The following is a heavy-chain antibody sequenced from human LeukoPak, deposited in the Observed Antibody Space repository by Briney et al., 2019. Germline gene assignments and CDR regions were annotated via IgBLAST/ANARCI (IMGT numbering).Heavy chain of an antibody. CDR1: GGSISSYY. Sequence: SETLSLTCTVPGGSISSYYWSWIRQPPGKGLEWIGYIYYGGSTNYNPSLKSRVTISVDTSKNQFSLKLSSVTAADTAVYYCARVTENYDFWSGSLRGSYYYMDVWGKGTTVTVSS. CDR2: IYYGGST. V-gene: IGHV4-59*01. CDR3: ARVTENYDFWSGSLRGSYYYMDV. D-gene: IGHD3-3*01. J-gene: IGHJ6*03.